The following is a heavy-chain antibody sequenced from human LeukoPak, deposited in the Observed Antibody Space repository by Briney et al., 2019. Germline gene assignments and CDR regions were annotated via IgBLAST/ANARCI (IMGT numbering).Heavy chain of an antibody. CDR3: AGSSSSRDYFVY. CDR1: GFTFSSYA. CDR2: ISYDGSNK. Sequence: GGSLRLSCAASGFTFSSYAMHWVRQAPGKGLEGVAVISYDGSNKYYADSVKGRFTISRDNSKNTLYLQMNSLRAEDTAVYYCAGSSSSRDYFVYWGQGTLVTVSS. J-gene: IGHJ4*02. D-gene: IGHD6-13*01. V-gene: IGHV3-30*04.